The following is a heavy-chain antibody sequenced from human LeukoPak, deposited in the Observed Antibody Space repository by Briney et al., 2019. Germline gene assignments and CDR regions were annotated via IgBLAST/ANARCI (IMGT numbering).Heavy chain of an antibody. V-gene: IGHV4-30-4*07. J-gene: IGHJ5*02. Sequence: PSQTLSLTCAVSGGSISSGGYSWSWIRQPPGKGLEWIGYIYYTGSTNYNPSLKSRVTISVDTSKNHFSLKLNSVTAADTAVYYCARVYSSSRGFDPWGQGTLVTVSS. CDR1: GGSISSGGYS. CDR3: ARVYSSSRGFDP. D-gene: IGHD6-13*01. CDR2: IYYTGST.